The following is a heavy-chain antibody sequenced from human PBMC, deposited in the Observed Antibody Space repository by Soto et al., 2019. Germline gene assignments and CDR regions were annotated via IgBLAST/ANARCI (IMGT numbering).Heavy chain of an antibody. J-gene: IGHJ4*02. V-gene: IGHV3-23*01. Sequence: GGSLRLSCAASGFTFSSYAMSWVRQAPGKGLEWVSAISGSGGSTYYADSVKGRFTISRDNSKNTLYLQMNSLRAEDTAVYYCAKDLMATTPSYYYDSSGYYFDYWGQGTLVTVSS. D-gene: IGHD3-22*01. CDR3: AKDLMATTPSYYYDSSGYYFDY. CDR1: GFTFSSYA. CDR2: ISGSGGST.